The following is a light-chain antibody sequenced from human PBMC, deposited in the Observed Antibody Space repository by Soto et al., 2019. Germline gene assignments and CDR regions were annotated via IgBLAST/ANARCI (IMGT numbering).Light chain of an antibody. Sequence: DIQMTQSPSSVSASVGDTVTITCRASQSINFWLAWYQQKPGKAPKPLIYAASSLRTGVPSRFSGSGSGTDFTLTIINLQPEDFATYYCQQAHSFPLTFGGGTKV. CDR1: QSINFW. V-gene: IGKV1D-12*01. CDR3: QQAHSFPLT. CDR2: AAS. J-gene: IGKJ4*01.